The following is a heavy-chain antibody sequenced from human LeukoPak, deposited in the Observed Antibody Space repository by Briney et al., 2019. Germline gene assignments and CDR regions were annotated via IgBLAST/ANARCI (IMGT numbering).Heavy chain of an antibody. J-gene: IGHJ4*02. CDR1: GFTFSTYW. D-gene: IGHD6-13*01. Sequence: GRSLRLSCAASGFTFSTYWMSWVRQAPGKGLEWVANIKQDGSEKYYVDSVKGRVTISRDNAKNSLYLQVNSLRAEDTAIYYCARNHIAAAGTADYWGQGTLVTVSS. CDR2: IKQDGSEK. CDR3: ARNHIAAAGTADY. V-gene: IGHV3-7*01.